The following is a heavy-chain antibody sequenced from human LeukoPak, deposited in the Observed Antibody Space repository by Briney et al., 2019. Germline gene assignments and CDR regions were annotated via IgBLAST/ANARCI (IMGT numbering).Heavy chain of an antibody. Sequence: ASVKVSCKASGYTFTGYYMHWVRQAPRQELEWMGWINPNSGGKNYAQKFQGRVTMTRDTSISTAYMELSRLRSDDTAVYYCARDSSSWGNYGMDVWGQGTTVTVSS. CDR1: GYTFTGYY. J-gene: IGHJ6*02. V-gene: IGHV1-2*02. CDR2: INPNSGGK. D-gene: IGHD6-13*01. CDR3: ARDSSSWGNYGMDV.